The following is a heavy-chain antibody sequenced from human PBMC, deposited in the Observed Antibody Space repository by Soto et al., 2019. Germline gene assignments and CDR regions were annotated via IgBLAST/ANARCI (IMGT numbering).Heavy chain of an antibody. Sequence: PSETLSLTCAVYGGSFSGYYWSWIRQPPGKGLEWIGEINHSGSTNYNPSLKSRVTISVDTSKNQFSLKLSSVTAADTAVYYCARDHDFWSGYSYYYGMDVWGQGTTVTVSS. D-gene: IGHD3-3*01. CDR1: GGSFSGYY. CDR3: ARDHDFWSGYSYYYGMDV. J-gene: IGHJ6*02. CDR2: INHSGST. V-gene: IGHV4-34*01.